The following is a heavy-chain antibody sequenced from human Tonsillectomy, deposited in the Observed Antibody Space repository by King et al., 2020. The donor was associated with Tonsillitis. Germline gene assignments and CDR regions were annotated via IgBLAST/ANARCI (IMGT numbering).Heavy chain of an antibody. V-gene: IGHV3-30*02. Sequence: VQLVESGGGVVQPGGSLRLSCAVSGLAFSNYGMHWVRQAPGKGLEWVAFIRYDGSNKKYADSVKGRFTISRDNSKNTLYMQMNSLRAEDTAVYYCAKDAYGFDYWGQGTLATVSS. D-gene: IGHD3-16*01. CDR1: GLAFSNYG. CDR2: IRYDGSNK. J-gene: IGHJ4*02. CDR3: AKDAYGFDY.